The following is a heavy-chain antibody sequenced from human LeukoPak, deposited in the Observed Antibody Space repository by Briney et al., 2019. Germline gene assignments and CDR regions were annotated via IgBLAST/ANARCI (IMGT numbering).Heavy chain of an antibody. V-gene: IGHV4-34*01. D-gene: IGHD2-21*01. J-gene: IGHJ4*02. Sequence: PSATLSLTCAVYGGSFSGYYWSWIRQPPGKGLEWIGEINHSGSTNYNPSLKSRVTISVDTSKNQFSLKLSSVTAADTAVYYCARALANHALDYWGQGTLVTVSS. CDR3: ARALANHALDY. CDR1: GGSFSGYY. CDR2: INHSGST.